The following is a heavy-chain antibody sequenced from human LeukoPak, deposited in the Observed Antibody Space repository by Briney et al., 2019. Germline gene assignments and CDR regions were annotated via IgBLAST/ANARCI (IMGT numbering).Heavy chain of an antibody. J-gene: IGHJ4*02. D-gene: IGHD3-22*01. Sequence: PSQTLSLTCTVSGGSISSGSYYWSWIRQPAGKGLEWIERTYTRGSTNYNPSLKSRVTISVDTSKNRFSLKLSSVTAADTAVYYCARDLQGYGSSGYLDYWGQGTLVTVSS. CDR2: TYTRGST. V-gene: IGHV4-61*02. CDR3: ARDLQGYGSSGYLDY. CDR1: GGSISSGSYY.